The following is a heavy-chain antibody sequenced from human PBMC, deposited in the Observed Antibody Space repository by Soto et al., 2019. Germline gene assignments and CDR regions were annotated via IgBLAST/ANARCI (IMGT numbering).Heavy chain of an antibody. D-gene: IGHD2-2*01. CDR1: GGSFSGPYS. CDR3: ARLGGYCSTTSCYGYYGMDV. Sequence: PSETLSLTCAVYGGSFSGPYSWGWIRQPPGKGLVWIGTFYYSESTHYNPSLESRVTISVDTSKNQFSLKVSSVTAADTAVYYCARLGGYCSTTSCYGYYGMDVWGQGTTVTVS. CDR2: FYYSEST. V-gene: IGHV4-39*01. J-gene: IGHJ6*02.